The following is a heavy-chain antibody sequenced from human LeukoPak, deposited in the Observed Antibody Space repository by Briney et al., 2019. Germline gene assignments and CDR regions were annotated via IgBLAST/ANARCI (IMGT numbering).Heavy chain of an antibody. V-gene: IGHV3-7*01. CDR3: ARETLDSAHDY. CDR1: GFTFSSYW. J-gene: IGHJ4*02. D-gene: IGHD2-15*01. CDR2: IKQDGSEK. Sequence: GGSLRLSCVASGFTFSSYWMSWVRQAPGKGLEWVANIKQDGSEKYYVDSVKGRFTISRDNAKNSLYLQMNSLRAEDTAVYYCARETLDSAHDYWGQGTLVTVSS.